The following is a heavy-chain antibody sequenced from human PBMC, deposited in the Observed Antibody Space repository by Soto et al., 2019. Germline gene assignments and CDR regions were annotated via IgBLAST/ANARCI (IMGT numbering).Heavy chain of an antibody. J-gene: IGHJ6*02. D-gene: IGHD2-15*01. CDR1: GGSISSGGYY. V-gene: IGHV4-31*03. CDR3: ARGRGLRPREAATPGYYYGMDV. CDR2: IYYSGST. Sequence: QVQLQESGPGLVKPSQTLSLTCTVSGGSISSGGYYWSWIRQHPGKGLEWIGYIYYSGSTYYNPSLKSRVTISVDTSKNQFSLKLSFVTAADTAVYYCARGRGLRPREAATPGYYYGMDVWGQGTTVTVSS.